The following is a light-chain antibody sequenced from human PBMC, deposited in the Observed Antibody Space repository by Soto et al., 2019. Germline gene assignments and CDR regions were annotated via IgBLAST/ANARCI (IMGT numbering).Light chain of an antibody. CDR1: SSDVGGYNY. V-gene: IGLV2-11*01. CDR2: DVS. CDR3: CSDAGSYTPVV. Sequence: QSVLTQPRSVSGSPGQSVTISCTGTSSDVGGYNYVSWYQQHPGKAPKLMIYDVSKRPSGVPDRFSGSKSGNTASLTISGLQAEDEADYYCCSDAGSYTPVVFGGGTKVTVL. J-gene: IGLJ2*01.